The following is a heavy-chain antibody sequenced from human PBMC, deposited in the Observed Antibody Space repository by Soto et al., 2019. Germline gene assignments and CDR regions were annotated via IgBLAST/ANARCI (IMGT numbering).Heavy chain of an antibody. CDR1: GFTFSSYA. CDR3: ARDQAAGGTISRYFQD. Sequence: SGGSLRLSCAASGFTFSSYAMSWVRQAPGKGLEWVSAISGSGGSTYYADSVKGRFTISRDNSKNTLYLQVNSLRAEDTAVYYCARDQAAGGTISRYFQDWGQGTLVTVSS. D-gene: IGHD6-13*01. V-gene: IGHV3-23*01. J-gene: IGHJ1*01. CDR2: ISGSGGST.